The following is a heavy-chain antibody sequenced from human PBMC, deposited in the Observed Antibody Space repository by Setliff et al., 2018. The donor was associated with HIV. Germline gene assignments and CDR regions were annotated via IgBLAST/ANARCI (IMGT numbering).Heavy chain of an antibody. CDR2: ISYDGSNK. CDR1: GFTFSSYA. V-gene: IGHV3-30*04. J-gene: IGHJ4*02. CDR3: AREVGATGGFDY. D-gene: IGHD1-26*01. Sequence: GGSLRLSCAASGFTFSSYAMHWVRQAPGKGLEWVAVISYDGSNKYYADSVKGRFTISRDNSKNTLYLQMNSLRAEDTAVYYCAREVGATGGFDYWGQGTRVTVSS.